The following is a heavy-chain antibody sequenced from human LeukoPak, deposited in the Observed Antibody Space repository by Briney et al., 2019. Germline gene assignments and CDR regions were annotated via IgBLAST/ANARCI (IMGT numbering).Heavy chain of an antibody. CDR3: ARDSGRLKNVADV. J-gene: IGHJ3*01. D-gene: IGHD2-21*01. CDR1: GGSISSSSYY. Sequence: PSETLSLTCTVSGGSISSSSYYWGWIRQPPGKGLEWIGSIYYSGSTYYNPSLKSRVTISVDTSKNQFSLKLSSVTAADTAVYYCARDSGRLKNVADVWGQGTMVTVSS. CDR2: IYYSGST. V-gene: IGHV4-39*02.